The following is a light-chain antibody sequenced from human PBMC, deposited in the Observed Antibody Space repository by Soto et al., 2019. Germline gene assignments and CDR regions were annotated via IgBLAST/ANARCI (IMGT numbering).Light chain of an antibody. CDR1: SSDVGGYNY. V-gene: IGLV2-14*01. J-gene: IGLJ1*01. CDR3: SSYTSSSTYV. Sequence: QSALTQPASVSGSPGQSITISCTGTSSDVGGYNYVSWYQQHPGKAPKLMIYEVSNRPSGVSNRVSGSKSGNTASLTISGLQAEDEADYYCSSYTSSSTYVLGPGTKLTVL. CDR2: EVS.